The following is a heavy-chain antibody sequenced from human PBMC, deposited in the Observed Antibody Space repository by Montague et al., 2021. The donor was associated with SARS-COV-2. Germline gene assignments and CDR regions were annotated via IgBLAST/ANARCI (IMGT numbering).Heavy chain of an antibody. CDR1: GFTFSNYD. CDR3: TRDYRSIVGDGLDI. Sequence: SLRLSCAASGFTFSNYDMNWVRQAPGKGPEWISYISTSAYTTSYAGSVKGRFNISRDNGKNSLYLQMNSLRAEDTAVYYCTRDYRSIVGDGLDIWGQGTKVTVSS. CDR2: ISTSAYTT. J-gene: IGHJ3*02. V-gene: IGHV3-48*03. D-gene: IGHD3-16*02.